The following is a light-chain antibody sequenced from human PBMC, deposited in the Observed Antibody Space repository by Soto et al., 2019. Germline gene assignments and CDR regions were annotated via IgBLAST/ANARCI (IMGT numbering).Light chain of an antibody. CDR3: QQYKSYWT. V-gene: IGKV3-20*01. CDR1: QGVSSTY. J-gene: IGKJ1*01. Sequence: EIVLTQSPGTLSLSPGERATLSCRASQGVSSTYLAWYQQRLGQAPRLLIFGASSRATGIPDRFSGSGSGTDFTLSISRLEPEDFATYYCQQYKSYWTFGQGTKVEIK. CDR2: GAS.